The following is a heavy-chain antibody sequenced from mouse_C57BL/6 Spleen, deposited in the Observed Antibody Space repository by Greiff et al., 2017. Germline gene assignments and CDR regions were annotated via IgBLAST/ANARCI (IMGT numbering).Heavy chain of an antibody. V-gene: IGHV1-22*01. CDR3: ATTYYYGSSPFDY. CDR2: INPNNGGT. Sequence: VQLQQSGPELVKPGASVKMSCKASGYTFTDYNMHWVKQSHGKSLEWIGYINPNNGGTSYNQKFKGKATLTVNKSSSTAYMELRSLTSEDSAVXYCATTYYYGSSPFDYWGQGTTLTVSS. CDR1: GYTFTDYN. J-gene: IGHJ2*01. D-gene: IGHD1-1*01.